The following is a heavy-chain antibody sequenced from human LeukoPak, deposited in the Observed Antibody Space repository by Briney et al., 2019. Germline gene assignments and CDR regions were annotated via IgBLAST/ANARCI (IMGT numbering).Heavy chain of an antibody. CDR2: IYTSGST. J-gene: IGHJ4*02. CDR3: ARDYYDSSGYYYYFDY. Sequence: SETLSLTCTVSGGSTSSYYWSWIRQPAGKGLEWIGRIYTSGSTNYNPSLKSRVTMSVDTSKNQFSLKLSSVTAADTAVYYCARDYYDSSGYYYYFDYWGQGTLVTVSS. V-gene: IGHV4-4*07. CDR1: GGSTSSYY. D-gene: IGHD3-22*01.